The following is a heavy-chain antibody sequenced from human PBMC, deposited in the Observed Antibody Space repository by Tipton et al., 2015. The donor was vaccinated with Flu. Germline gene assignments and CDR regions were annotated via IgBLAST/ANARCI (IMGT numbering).Heavy chain of an antibody. CDR1: GGSMSSYY. V-gene: IGHV4-4*07. D-gene: IGHD3-10*01. Sequence: TLSLTCTVSGGSMSSYYWAWIRQPAGKGLEWIGRMYTSGSTKYNPSLESRVTMSVDTSNNHFSLKLRTVTAADTAVYYCARGSGSGTYLIFDFWGQGTLGTVSS. CDR3: ARGSGSGTYLIFDF. CDR2: MYTSGST. J-gene: IGHJ4*02.